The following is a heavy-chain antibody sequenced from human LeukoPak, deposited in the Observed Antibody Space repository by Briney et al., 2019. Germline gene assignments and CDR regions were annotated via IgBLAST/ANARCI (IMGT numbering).Heavy chain of an antibody. Sequence: SETLSLTCAVSGDSISTNHWWSWVRQPPGKGLEWIGEINHSGSTNYNPSLKSRVTISVDTSKNQFSLKLSSVTAADTAVYYCARGQVVVVPAATRYYYYYGMDVWGQGTTVTVSS. CDR2: INHSGST. V-gene: IGHV4-4*02. J-gene: IGHJ6*02. D-gene: IGHD2-2*01. CDR1: GDSISTNHW. CDR3: ARGQVVVVPAATRYYYYYGMDV.